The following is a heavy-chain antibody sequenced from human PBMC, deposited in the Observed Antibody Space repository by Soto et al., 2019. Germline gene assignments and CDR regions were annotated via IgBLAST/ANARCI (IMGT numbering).Heavy chain of an antibody. CDR2: ISSSSNNI. Sequence: GASLRLSCAASGFTFRSYSMNWVRQAPGKGLEWVSYISSSSNNIYYADSVKGRFTISRDNAKNSLYLQMNSLRAEDTAVYYCARREHHHDFWSGLDPWGQGT. CDR1: GFTFRSYS. D-gene: IGHD3-3*01. V-gene: IGHV3-21*01. CDR3: ARREHHHDFWSGLDP. J-gene: IGHJ5*02.